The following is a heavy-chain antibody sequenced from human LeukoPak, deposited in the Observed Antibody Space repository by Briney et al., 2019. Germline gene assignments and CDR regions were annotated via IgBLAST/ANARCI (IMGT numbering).Heavy chain of an antibody. CDR1: GFTFSDYY. D-gene: IGHD5-18*01. V-gene: IGHV3-11*04. CDR3: ARDRWGYSYGGD. CDR2: ISGSGNTI. J-gene: IGHJ4*02. Sequence: PGGSLRLSCAASGFTFSDYYMSWIRQVPGKGLEWLSYISGSGNTIYYADSVEGRFTISRDNAKNSLYLQMNSLRAEDTAVYYCARDRWGYSYGGDWGQGTLVTVSS.